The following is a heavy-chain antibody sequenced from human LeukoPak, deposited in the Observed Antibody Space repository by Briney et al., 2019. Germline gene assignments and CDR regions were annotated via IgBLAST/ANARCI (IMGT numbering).Heavy chain of an antibody. Sequence: SETLSLTCTVSGGSISTYYWSWMRQPPGKGLEWIGYIYYSGNTNYNPSLKSRRTISIDTSKNQFSLKLISGTAADTAVYYCARVGNGCIDCWGQGTLVTVSS. V-gene: IGHV4-59*01. D-gene: IGHD6-19*01. J-gene: IGHJ4*02. CDR3: ARVGNGCIDC. CDR1: GGSISTYY. CDR2: IYYSGNT.